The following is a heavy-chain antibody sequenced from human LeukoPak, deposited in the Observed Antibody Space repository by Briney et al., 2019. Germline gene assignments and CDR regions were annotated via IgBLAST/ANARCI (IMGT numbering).Heavy chain of an antibody. CDR2: IYTSGNT. Sequence: NASETLSLTCTVSGDSTSGYYCSWIRQPAGKGLEWIGRIYTSGNTNYNPSLKTRVTMSVDTSKNQFSLKLSSVTAADTAVYYCARSTPRSISAPQFDYWGQGTLVTVSS. CDR1: GDSTSGYY. CDR3: ARSTPRSISAPQFDY. D-gene: IGHD2-21*01. V-gene: IGHV4-4*07. J-gene: IGHJ4*02.